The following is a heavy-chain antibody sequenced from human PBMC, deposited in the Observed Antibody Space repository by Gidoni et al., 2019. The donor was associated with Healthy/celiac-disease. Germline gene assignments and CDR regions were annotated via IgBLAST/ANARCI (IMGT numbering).Heavy chain of an antibody. J-gene: IGHJ6*02. CDR3: AREIDIVVVPASPYGMDV. Sequence: QVQLVQSGAEVKKPGASVTVSCKASGYPFTGYYLHWVRQAPGQGLEWMGWINPNSGGTNYAKKFQGRVTMTRDTSISTAYMELSRLRSDDTAVYYCAREIDIVVVPASPYGMDVWGQGTTVTVSS. V-gene: IGHV1-2*02. CDR2: INPNSGGT. CDR1: GYPFTGYY. D-gene: IGHD2-2*01.